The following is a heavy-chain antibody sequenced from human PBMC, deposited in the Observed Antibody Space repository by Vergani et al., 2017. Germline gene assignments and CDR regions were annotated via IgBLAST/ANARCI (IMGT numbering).Heavy chain of an antibody. Sequence: EVQLLESGGGLVQPGGSLRLSCAASGFTFSSYAMSWVRQAPGKGLEWVSAISGSGGSTYYADSVKGRFTISRANAKNTLYLQMNSLRAEDTAVYYCAKYRDGITGTTYGWFDPWGQGTLVTVSS. D-gene: IGHD1-7*01. J-gene: IGHJ5*02. CDR3: AKYRDGITGTTYGWFDP. CDR2: ISGSGGST. CDR1: GFTFSSYA. V-gene: IGHV3-23*01.